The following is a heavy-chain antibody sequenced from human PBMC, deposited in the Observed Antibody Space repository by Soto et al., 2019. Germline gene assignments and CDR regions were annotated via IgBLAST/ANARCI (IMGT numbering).Heavy chain of an antibody. J-gene: IGHJ6*02. CDR1: GFAFSGYT. V-gene: IGHV3-30-3*01. CDR3: ARDSPYVGGVDV. Sequence: PGGSLRLSCAASGFAFSGYTMHWVRQAPGKGLEWVAFISYDGTNQQYADSVKGRFTISRDNSKNTLHLQMNSLRPEDTAVYYAARDSPYVGGVDVWGQGTTVTVSS. CDR2: ISYDGTNQ. D-gene: IGHD1-26*01.